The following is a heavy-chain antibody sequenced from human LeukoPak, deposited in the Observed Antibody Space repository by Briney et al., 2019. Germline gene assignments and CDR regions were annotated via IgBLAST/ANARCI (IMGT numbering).Heavy chain of an antibody. CDR1: GGSISSYY. Sequence: PSETLSLTCTVSGGSISSYYWSWIRQPPGKGLEWIGYIYYSGSTNYNPSLKSRVTISVDTSKNQFSLKLSSVTAADTAAYYCARGSDSSGYYFRAEYFQHWGQGTLVTVSS. D-gene: IGHD3-22*01. V-gene: IGHV4-59*12. CDR2: IYYSGST. CDR3: ARGSDSSGYYFRAEYFQH. J-gene: IGHJ1*01.